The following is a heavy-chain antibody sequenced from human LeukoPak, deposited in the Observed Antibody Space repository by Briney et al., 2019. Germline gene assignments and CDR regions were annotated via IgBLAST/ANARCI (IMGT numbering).Heavy chain of an antibody. CDR1: GFTFRNYA. J-gene: IGHJ4*02. CDR2: ISESGGNT. CDR3: ARDSYGSGGEVDY. V-gene: IGHV3-23*01. Sequence: GGSLRLSCAASGFTFRNYAMTWVRQAPGKRLEWVSVISESGGNTNYAGSVKGRFTISRDNAKNTLYLQMNSLRVEDTAVYYCARDSYGSGGEVDYWGQGTLVTVSS. D-gene: IGHD2-15*01.